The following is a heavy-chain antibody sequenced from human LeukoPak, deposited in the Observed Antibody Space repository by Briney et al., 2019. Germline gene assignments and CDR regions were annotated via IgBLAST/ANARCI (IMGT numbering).Heavy chain of an antibody. CDR2: IYPGDSDT. CDR3: ARGFPDYYGSGSYSIDY. V-gene: IGHV5-51*01. D-gene: IGHD3-10*01. J-gene: IGHJ4*02. CDR1: GYSFTSYW. Sequence: GESLEISCKGSGYSFTSYWIGWVRQMPGKGLEWMGIIYPGDSDTRYSPSFQGQVTISADKSISTAYLQWSSLKASDTAMYYCARGFPDYYGSGSYSIDYWGQGTLVTVSS.